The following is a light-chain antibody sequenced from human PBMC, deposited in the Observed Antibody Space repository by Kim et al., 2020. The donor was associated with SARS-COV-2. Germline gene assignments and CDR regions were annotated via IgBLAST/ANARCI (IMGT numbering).Light chain of an antibody. Sequence: SVALGQTARITCGGNIIGSKSVHWYQQKPGQAPVLVIYRDSNRPSGIPERFSGSNSGNTATLTISRAQAGDEADYYCQVWDSSTVVFGGGTQLTVL. J-gene: IGLJ2*01. CDR3: QVWDSSTVV. CDR1: IIGSKS. CDR2: RDS. V-gene: IGLV3-9*01.